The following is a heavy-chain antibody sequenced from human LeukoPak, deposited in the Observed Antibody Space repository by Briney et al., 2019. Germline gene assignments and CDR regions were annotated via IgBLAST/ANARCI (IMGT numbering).Heavy chain of an antibody. D-gene: IGHD3-22*01. J-gene: IGHJ4*02. CDR1: GFTFNTYS. Sequence: GGSLRLSCAASGFTFNTYSMSWVRQAPGKGLEWVANIKQDGSEKYYVDSVKGRFTISRDNAKNSVYLQMNSLRAEDTAVYYCASGYYYDSSGPPDYFDYWGQGTLVTVSS. V-gene: IGHV3-7*01. CDR3: ASGYYYDSSGPPDYFDY. CDR2: IKQDGSEK.